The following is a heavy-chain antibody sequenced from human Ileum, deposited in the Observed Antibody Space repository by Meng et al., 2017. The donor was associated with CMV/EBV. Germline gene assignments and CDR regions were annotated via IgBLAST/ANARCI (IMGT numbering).Heavy chain of an antibody. D-gene: IGHD7-27*01. CDR3: AREGPTDWGRALDY. J-gene: IGHJ4*02. CDR2: IFFSGNT. CDR1: GASISSGDYY. V-gene: IGHV4-30-4*08. Sequence: VRLQESGPGLVKPSQTLSLSFTVSGASISSGDYYWSWIRQPPGKGLEWIGYIFFSGNTYYNPSLNNRVIISIDTPRNQFSLKVDSVTAADTAVYYCAREGPTDWGRALDYWGQGTLVTVSS.